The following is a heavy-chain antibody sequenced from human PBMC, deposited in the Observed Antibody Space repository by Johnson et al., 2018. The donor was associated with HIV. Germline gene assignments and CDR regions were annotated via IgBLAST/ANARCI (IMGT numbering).Heavy chain of an antibody. CDR3: ARSSGSYLDDAFDI. Sequence: VQLVESGGGLVQPGGSLRLSCAASGFTFSSYAMSWVRQAPGKGLEWVSGTSWNSGSIGYADSVKGRFTISRDNAKNTLYLQMNSLRAEDTAVYYCARSSGSYLDDAFDIWGQGTMVTVSS. J-gene: IGHJ3*02. CDR1: GFTFSSYA. V-gene: IGHV3-23*04. CDR2: TSWNSGSI. D-gene: IGHD1-26*01.